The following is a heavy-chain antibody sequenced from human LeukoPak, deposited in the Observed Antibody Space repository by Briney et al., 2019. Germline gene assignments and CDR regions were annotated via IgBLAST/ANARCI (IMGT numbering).Heavy chain of an antibody. CDR2: IFYSGYT. CDR1: GGSIRTTSSY. V-gene: IGHV4-39*01. Sequence: PSETLSLTCTVSGGSIRTTSSYWGWIRQPPGKGLEWIGSIFYSGYTYSNSSLESRVTMSVDTSKNQFSLKLNSVTAADTAIYYCARLTAYSYGRGYWGQGTLVTVSS. D-gene: IGHD5-18*01. J-gene: IGHJ4*02. CDR3: ARLTAYSYGRGY.